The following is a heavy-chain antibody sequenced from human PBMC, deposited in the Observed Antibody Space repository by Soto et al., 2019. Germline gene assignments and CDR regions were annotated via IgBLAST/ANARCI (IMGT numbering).Heavy chain of an antibody. V-gene: IGHV3-23*01. CDR2: ISGSGGST. CDR3: AKPNLVYYYDSSGYYYAPPFDY. J-gene: IGHJ4*02. Sequence: PGGSLRLSCAASGFTFSSYAMSWVRQAPGKGLEWVSAISGSGGSTYYADSVKGRFTISRDNSKNTLYLQMNSLRAEDTAVYYCAKPNLVYYYDSSGYYYAPPFDYWGKGTLVTVSS. CDR1: GFTFSSYA. D-gene: IGHD3-22*01.